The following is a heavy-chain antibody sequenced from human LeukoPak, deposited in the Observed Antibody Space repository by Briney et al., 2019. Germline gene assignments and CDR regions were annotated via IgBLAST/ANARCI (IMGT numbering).Heavy chain of an antibody. Sequence: ASVKVSCKASGYTFTSYYMHWVRQAPGQGLEWMGIINPSGGSTSYAQKFQGRVTMTRDTSTSTVYMELSSLRSEDTAVYYCARDVVADPATNWFDPWGQGTLVTVSS. D-gene: IGHD2-15*01. CDR1: GYTFTSYY. J-gene: IGHJ5*02. CDR3: ARDVVADPATNWFDP. CDR2: INPSGGST. V-gene: IGHV1-46*01.